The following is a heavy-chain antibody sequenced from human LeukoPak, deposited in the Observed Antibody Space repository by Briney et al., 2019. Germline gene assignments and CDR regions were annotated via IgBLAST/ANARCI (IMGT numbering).Heavy chain of an antibody. CDR1: GGSISSGSYY. CDR2: MYTSGST. J-gene: IGHJ4*02. CDR3: ARMTINTGWYDYFDY. D-gene: IGHD6-19*01. V-gene: IGHV4-61*02. Sequence: SQTLSLTCTVSGGSISSGSYYWSWIRQPAGKGLEWIGRMYTSGSTNYNPSLKSRVTISLDTSKNQFSLKLSSVTAADTAVYYCARMTINTGWYDYFDYWAREPWSPSPQ.